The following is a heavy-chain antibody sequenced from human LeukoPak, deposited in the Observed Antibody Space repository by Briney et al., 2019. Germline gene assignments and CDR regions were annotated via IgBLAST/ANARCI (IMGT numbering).Heavy chain of an antibody. J-gene: IGHJ6*03. CDR3: ARAIGGYGSGTYYYYMDI. D-gene: IGHD3-10*01. CDR1: GYTLSYYA. CDR2: IRPHNGNT. V-gene: IGHV1-18*01. Sequence: GASVKDSCKASGYTLSYYAITWVRQAPGQGLEWMGWIRPHNGNTNSAPKIQGRVTMTTDTSTSTAYMELRSLRSDDTAVYYCARAIGGYGSGTYYYYMDIWGKGTTVTVSS.